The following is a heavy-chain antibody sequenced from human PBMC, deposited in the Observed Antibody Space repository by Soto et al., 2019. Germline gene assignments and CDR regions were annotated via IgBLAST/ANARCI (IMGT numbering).Heavy chain of an antibody. Sequence: SESLSLTCTVSGGSISSSIYYGGWIRQPPGKGLEWIGSIFYSGSTYYNPSLKSRVTISVDTSKNQFSLKLYSVTAADTAMFSWAKQVVTASPPIYSFDSWGRGILVHVSP. D-gene: IGHD2-21*02. CDR1: GGSISSSIYY. J-gene: IGHJ4*02. CDR2: IFYSGST. CDR3: AKQVVTASPPIYSFDS. V-gene: IGHV4-39*01.